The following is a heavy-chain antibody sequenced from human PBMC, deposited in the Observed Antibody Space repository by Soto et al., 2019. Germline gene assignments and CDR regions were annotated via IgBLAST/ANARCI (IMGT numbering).Heavy chain of an antibody. CDR2: IYPGDSQT. D-gene: IGHD6-19*01. CDR1: GYNFATYW. J-gene: IGHJ4*02. Sequence: PGESLKISCHGSGYNFATYWIGWVRQMPGKGLEWMGIIYPGDSQTRYNPSFQGQVTMSVDKSISTAFLQWSSLKASDTAMYYCARQGSSGWYGNYWGQGTLVTVSS. V-gene: IGHV5-51*01. CDR3: ARQGSSGWYGNY.